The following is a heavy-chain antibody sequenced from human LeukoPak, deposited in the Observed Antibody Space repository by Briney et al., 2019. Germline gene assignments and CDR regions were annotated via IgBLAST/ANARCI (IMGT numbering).Heavy chain of an antibody. V-gene: IGHV1-69*04. CDR2: IIPILDVT. D-gene: IGHD3-9*01. CDR1: GGTFTNYA. CDR3: ARGGGVDILTGFQY. Sequence: SVKVSCKASGGTFTNYAINWVRQAPGQGLEWMGRIIPILDVTNYAQKFQGRVTITADQSTSTAYMEPSSLRSEDTAGYYCARGGGVDILTGFQYWGQGTLVTVSS. J-gene: IGHJ4*02.